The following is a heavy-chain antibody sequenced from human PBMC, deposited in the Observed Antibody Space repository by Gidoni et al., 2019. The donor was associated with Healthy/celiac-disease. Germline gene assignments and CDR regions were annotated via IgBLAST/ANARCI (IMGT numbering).Heavy chain of an antibody. Sequence: QVQLQESGPGLVKPSETLSLTCAVSGYSISSGYYWGWIRQPPGKGLEWIGSIYHSGSTYYNPSLKSRVTISVDTSKNQFSLKLSSVTAADTAVYYCARVLGGSSGSCPLFDYWGQGTLVTVSS. V-gene: IGHV4-38-2*01. CDR1: GYSISSGYY. CDR2: IYHSGST. CDR3: ARVLGGSSGSCPLFDY. D-gene: IGHD2-15*01. J-gene: IGHJ4*02.